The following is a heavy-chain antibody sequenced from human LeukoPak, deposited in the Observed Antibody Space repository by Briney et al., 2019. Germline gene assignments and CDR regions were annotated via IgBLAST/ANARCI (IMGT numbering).Heavy chain of an antibody. CDR2: IYYSGST. CDR1: GGSISSYY. D-gene: IGHD5-24*01. Sequence: WETLSLTCTVSGGSISSYYWSWIRQPPGKGLEWIGYIYYSGSTNYNPSLKSRVTISVDTSKNQFSLKLSSVTAADTAVYYCAREDGRAFDIWGQGTMVTVSS. J-gene: IGHJ3*02. V-gene: IGHV4-59*01. CDR3: AREDGRAFDI.